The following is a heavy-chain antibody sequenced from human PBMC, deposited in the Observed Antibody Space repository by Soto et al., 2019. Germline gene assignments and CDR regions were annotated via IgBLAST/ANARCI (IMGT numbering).Heavy chain of an antibody. D-gene: IGHD1-1*01. J-gene: IGHJ4*02. CDR2: INHSGST. CDR1: GGSFSGYY. Sequence: SETLSLTCAVYGGSFSGYYWSWIRQPPGKGLEWIGEINHSGSTNYNPSLKSRVTISVDTSKNQFSLKLSSVTAADTAVYYCARPVNLWNDVFDYWGQGTLVTVSS. CDR3: ARPVNLWNDVFDY. V-gene: IGHV4-34*01.